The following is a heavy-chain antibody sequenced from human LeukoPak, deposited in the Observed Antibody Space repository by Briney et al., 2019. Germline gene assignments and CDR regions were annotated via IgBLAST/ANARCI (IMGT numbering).Heavy chain of an antibody. J-gene: IGHJ5*02. Sequence: SVKVSCKTSGYTFSSYGIAWVRQAPGQGLEWMGWISGYNGKTDYAENLQGRVTMTTDTSTTTGYMELRSLRSDDTAVYYCAREGALHDTGDHYLSWFDPWGQGTLVTVSS. V-gene: IGHV1-18*01. CDR2: ISGYNGKT. CDR3: AREGALHDTGDHYLSWFDP. D-gene: IGHD2-8*02. CDR1: GYTFSSYG.